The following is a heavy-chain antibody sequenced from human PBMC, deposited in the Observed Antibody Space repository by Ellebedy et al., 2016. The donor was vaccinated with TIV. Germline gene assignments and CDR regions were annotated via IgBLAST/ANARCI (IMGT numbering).Heavy chain of an antibody. V-gene: IGHV3-64D*09. J-gene: IGHJ6*02. Sequence: GGSLRLSCSASGFTFSSYAMHWVRQAPGKGLEYVSAISSNGGSTYYADSVKGRFTISRDNSKNTLYLQMSSLRAEDTAVYYCVKDLGSYDNSAYGMDVWGQGTTVTVSS. D-gene: IGHD3-22*01. CDR3: VKDLGSYDNSAYGMDV. CDR2: ISSNGGST. CDR1: GFTFSSYA.